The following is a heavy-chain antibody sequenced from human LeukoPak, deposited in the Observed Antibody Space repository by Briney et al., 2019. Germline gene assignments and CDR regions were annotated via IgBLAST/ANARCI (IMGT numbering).Heavy chain of an antibody. CDR3: ARESIAVAGTESWFDP. CDR1: GGTFSSYA. Sequence: ASVKVSCKASGGTFSSYAISWVRQAPGQGLEWMGWINPNSGGTNYAQKFQGRVTMTRDTSISTAYMELSRLRSDDTAVYYCARESIAVAGTESWFDPWGQGTLVTVSS. V-gene: IGHV1-2*02. D-gene: IGHD6-19*01. CDR2: INPNSGGT. J-gene: IGHJ5*02.